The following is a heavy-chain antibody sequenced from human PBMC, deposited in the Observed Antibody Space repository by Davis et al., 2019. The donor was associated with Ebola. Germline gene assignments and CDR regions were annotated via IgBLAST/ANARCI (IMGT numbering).Heavy chain of an antibody. Sequence: MPSETLSLTCTVSGGSISSYYWSWIRQPPGKGLEWIGYIYYSGSTNYNPSPKSRVTISVDTSKNQFSLKLSSVTAADTAVYYCARAGDFWSGWSQWGQGTLVTVSS. CDR2: IYYSGST. J-gene: IGHJ4*02. CDR3: ARAGDFWSGWSQ. CDR1: GGSISSYY. D-gene: IGHD3-3*01. V-gene: IGHV4-59*01.